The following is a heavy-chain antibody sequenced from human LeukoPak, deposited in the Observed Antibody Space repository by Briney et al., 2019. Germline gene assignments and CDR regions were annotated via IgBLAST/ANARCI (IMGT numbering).Heavy chain of an antibody. D-gene: IGHD3-22*01. J-gene: IGHJ4*02. CDR1: GGSISSSSYY. V-gene: IGHV4-39*01. Sequence: SETLSLTCTVSGGSISSSSYYWGWIRQPPGKGLEWIGSIYYSGSTYYNPSLKSRVTISVDTSKNQFSLKLSSVTAADTAVYYCARVSPSDYESFYFDYWGQGTLVTVSS. CDR3: ARVSPSDYESFYFDY. CDR2: IYYSGST.